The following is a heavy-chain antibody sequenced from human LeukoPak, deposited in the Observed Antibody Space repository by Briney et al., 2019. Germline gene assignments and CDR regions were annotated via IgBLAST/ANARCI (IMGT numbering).Heavy chain of an antibody. CDR2: ISGSGGST. Sequence: PGRSLRLSCAASGFTFSSCVMSWVRQAPGKGLEWVSAISGSGGSTYYADSVKGRFTISRDNSKNTLYLQMNSLRAEDTAVYYCAKEQRGARETFDYWGQGTLVTVSS. J-gene: IGHJ4*02. V-gene: IGHV3-23*01. CDR3: AKEQRGARETFDY. CDR1: GFTFSSCV.